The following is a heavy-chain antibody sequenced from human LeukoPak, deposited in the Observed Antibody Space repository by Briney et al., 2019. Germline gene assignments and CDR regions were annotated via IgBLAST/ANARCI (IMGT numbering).Heavy chain of an antibody. CDR3: ARMGRYSSSWYRPNDAFDI. J-gene: IGHJ3*02. CDR1: GGSSSSYY. V-gene: IGHV4-4*07. D-gene: IGHD6-13*01. Sequence: SETLSLTCTVSGGSSSSYYWSWIRQPAGKGLEWIGRIYTGGSTNYNPSLKSRVTMSVDTSKNQFSLKLSSVTAADTAVYYCARMGRYSSSWYRPNDAFDIWGQGTMVTVSS. CDR2: IYTGGST.